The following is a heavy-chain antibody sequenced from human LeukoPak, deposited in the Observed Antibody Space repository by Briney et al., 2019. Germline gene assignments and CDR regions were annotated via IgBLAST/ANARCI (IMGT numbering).Heavy chain of an antibody. J-gene: IGHJ4*02. D-gene: IGHD3-22*01. V-gene: IGHV3-48*04. Sequence: GGSLRLSCAASGFTFSSYSMNWVRQAPGKGLEWVSYISSSSSTIYYADSVKGRFTISRDNAKNSLYLQMNSLRAEDTAVYYCARALMSTYYYDSSGYYPSDYWGQGTLVTVSS. CDR2: ISSSSSTI. CDR1: GFTFSSYS. CDR3: ARALMSTYYYDSSGYYPSDY.